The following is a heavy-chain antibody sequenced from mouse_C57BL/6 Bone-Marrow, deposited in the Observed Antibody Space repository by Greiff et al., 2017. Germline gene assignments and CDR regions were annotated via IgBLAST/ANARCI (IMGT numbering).Heavy chain of an antibody. J-gene: IGHJ3*01. CDR3: AYYSNSFAY. CDR1: GYTFTSYW. CDR2: IYPSDSET. Sequence: QVQLKQPGAELVRPGSSVKLSCKASGYTFTSYWLDWVKQRPGQGLEWIGNIYPSDSETHYNQKFTDKATLTVDKSSSTAYMQLSSLTSEDSAVYYCAYYSNSFAYWGQGTLVTVSA. D-gene: IGHD2-5*01. V-gene: IGHV1-61*01.